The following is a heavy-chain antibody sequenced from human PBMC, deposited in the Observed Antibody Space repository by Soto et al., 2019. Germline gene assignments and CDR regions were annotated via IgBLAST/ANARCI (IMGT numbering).Heavy chain of an antibody. D-gene: IGHD6-19*01. CDR2: VSGSGGST. J-gene: IGHJ4*02. V-gene: IGHV3-23*01. CDR3: AKASSAVAGRYYFDY. Sequence: EVQLLESGGDLVQPGGSLRLSCAASGFTFSNYAMTWVRQTPGKGLEWVSSVSGSGGSTYYADSVKGRFTISRDNPKNTQYLQMNGLRAEDTAVYYCAKASSAVAGRYYFDYWGQGTLVTVSS. CDR1: GFTFSNYA.